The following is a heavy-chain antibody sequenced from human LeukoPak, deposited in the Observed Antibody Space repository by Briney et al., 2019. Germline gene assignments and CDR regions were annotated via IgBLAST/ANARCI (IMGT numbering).Heavy chain of an antibody. Sequence: KTSETLSLTCAVYGGSFSGYYWSWIRQPPGKGLEWIGEINHSGSTNYNPSLKSRVTISVDTSKNQFSLKLSSVTAADTAVYYCARFCVGAVAKYFDYWGQGTLVTVSS. V-gene: IGHV4-34*01. CDR2: INHSGST. D-gene: IGHD6-19*01. CDR1: GGSFSGYY. CDR3: ARFCVGAVAKYFDY. J-gene: IGHJ4*02.